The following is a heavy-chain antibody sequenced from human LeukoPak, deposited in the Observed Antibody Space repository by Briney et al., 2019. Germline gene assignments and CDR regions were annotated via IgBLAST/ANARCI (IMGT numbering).Heavy chain of an antibody. J-gene: IGHJ4*02. CDR1: GYSFTSYW. CDR2: IYPGDSDT. Sequence: GESLKISCKGSGYSFTSYWIGWVRQMPGKGLEWMGIIYPGDSDTRYSPSFQGQVTISADKSISTAYLQWSSLKASDTAMYYCARRPRDSSGYYPYYFDYWGQGTLVTVSS. D-gene: IGHD3-22*01. CDR3: ARRPRDSSGYYPYYFDY. V-gene: IGHV5-51*01.